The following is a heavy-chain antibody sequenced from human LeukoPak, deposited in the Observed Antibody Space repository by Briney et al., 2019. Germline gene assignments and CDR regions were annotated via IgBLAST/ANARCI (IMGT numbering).Heavy chain of an antibody. D-gene: IGHD1/OR15-1a*01. Sequence: RASVKVSCKTSGYTFTYYGVSWVRQAPGQGLEWMGWISAYNGNTNYAQKLQGRVTMTTDTSTSTVYMELWSLRSDDTAVYYCARGPRGAAGTYYYYHGMDVWGQGTTVTVSS. CDR3: ARGPRGAAGTYYYYHGMDV. CDR1: GYTFTYYG. CDR2: ISAYNGNT. J-gene: IGHJ6*02. V-gene: IGHV1-18*01.